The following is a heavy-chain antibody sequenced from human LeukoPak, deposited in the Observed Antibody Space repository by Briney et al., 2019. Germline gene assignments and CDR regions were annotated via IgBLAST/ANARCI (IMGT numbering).Heavy chain of an antibody. V-gene: IGHV4-61*09. J-gene: IGHJ6*03. D-gene: IGHD6-6*01. CDR3: ARDSREYSTSSLSLVFYYYMDV. CDR1: GASISSDAHY. Sequence: SQTLSLTCTVSGASISSDAHYWNWIRQPAGKGLEWIGHISSSGSTNYNPSLKSRVTISVDTSENQFPLKLSSVTAADTAVYYCARDSREYSTSSLSLVFYYYMDVWRKGTTVTVSS. CDR2: ISSSGST.